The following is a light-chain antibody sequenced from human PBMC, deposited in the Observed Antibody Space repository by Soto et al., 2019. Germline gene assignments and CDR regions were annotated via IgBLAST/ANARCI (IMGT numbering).Light chain of an antibody. V-gene: IGKV3-20*01. J-gene: IGKJ2*01. CDR1: QSVSTRY. Sequence: ESMLTQSPGTLSLSPGERATLSCRASQSVSTRYLAWYHQKPGQAPRLLIYGASIRATGIPDRFSGSGSGTYFTLTISRLEPEDFAVYYCHQFGSSPPAFTFGQGTKLEI. CDR3: HQFGSSPPAFT. CDR2: GAS.